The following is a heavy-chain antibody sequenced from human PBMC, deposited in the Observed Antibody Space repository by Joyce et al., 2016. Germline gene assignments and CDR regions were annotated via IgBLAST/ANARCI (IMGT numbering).Heavy chain of an antibody. CDR1: GFSFSGYW. J-gene: IGHJ5*02. CDR3: VRGISARPGGPNWFDP. CDR2: INTDGSST. Sequence: EVQLVESGGGLVQPGGYLRLSCAASGFSFSGYWIHCVGQSTGKGLVWVSRINTDGSSTRFADAVKGRFTISRDNAKNTLYLQMNSLRAEDTAVYYCVRGISARPGGPNWFDPWGQGTLVTVSS. V-gene: IGHV3-74*01. D-gene: IGHD6-6*01.